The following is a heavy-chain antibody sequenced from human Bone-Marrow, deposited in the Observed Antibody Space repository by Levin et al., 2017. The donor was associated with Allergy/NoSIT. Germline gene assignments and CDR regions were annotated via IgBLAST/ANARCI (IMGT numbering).Heavy chain of an antibody. J-gene: IGHJ4*02. CDR1: GFIFSNYA. D-gene: IGHD3-22*01. V-gene: IGHV3-23*01. CDR2: ISGSGGNT. CDR3: AGYDTSAYHSPCDY. Sequence: GESLKISCAASGFIFSNYAMNWVRQAPGKGLEWVSQISGSGGNTHYADSVKGRFTFSRDNSKNTLSLQMNSLRAEDTAVYYCAGYDTSAYHSPCDYWGQGALVTVSS.